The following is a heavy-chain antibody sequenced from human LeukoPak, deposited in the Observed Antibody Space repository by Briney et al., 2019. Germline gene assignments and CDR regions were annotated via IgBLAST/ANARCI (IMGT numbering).Heavy chain of an antibody. V-gene: IGHV1-8*01. CDR3: ARVPPYSGSYF. CDR2: MNPNSGNT. Sequence: ASVKVSCKASGYTFTSYDINWVRQATGPGLEWMGWMNPNSGNTGYAQEFQGRVTMTRDTSISTAYMELSRLRSDDTAVYYCARVPPYSGSYFWGQGALVTVSS. D-gene: IGHD1-26*01. J-gene: IGHJ4*02. CDR1: GYTFTSYD.